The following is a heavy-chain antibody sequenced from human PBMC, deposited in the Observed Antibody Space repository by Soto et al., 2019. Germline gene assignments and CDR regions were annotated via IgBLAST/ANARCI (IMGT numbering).Heavy chain of an antibody. Sequence: AASVKVSCKASGGTFGSYPISWVRQAPGQGLEWMGGIIPIFGTPNYAQKFQGRVMITADENTSTADMELSSLRSEDTAVYYCARDEPYYGMDVWGQGTTVTAP. J-gene: IGHJ6*02. V-gene: IGHV1-69*13. CDR1: GGTFGSYP. CDR3: ARDEPYYGMDV. CDR2: IIPIFGTP. D-gene: IGHD3-16*01.